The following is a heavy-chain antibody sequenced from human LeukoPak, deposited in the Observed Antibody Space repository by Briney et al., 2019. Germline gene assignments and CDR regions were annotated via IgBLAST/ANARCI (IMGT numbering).Heavy chain of an antibody. Sequence: PSETLSLTCAVYGGSFSGYYWSWIRQPPGKGLEWIGEINHSGSTNYNPSLKSRVTISVDTSKNQFSLKLSSVTAADTAVYYCARHRYYYDSSGYDYWGQGTLVTVSS. CDR1: GGSFSGYY. CDR2: INHSGST. CDR3: ARHRYYYDSSGYDY. D-gene: IGHD3-22*01. V-gene: IGHV4-34*01. J-gene: IGHJ4*02.